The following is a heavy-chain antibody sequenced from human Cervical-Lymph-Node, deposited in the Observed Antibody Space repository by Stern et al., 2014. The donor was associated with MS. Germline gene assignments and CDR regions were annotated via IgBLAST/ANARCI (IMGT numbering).Heavy chain of an antibody. J-gene: IGHJ4*02. CDR3: ARVGTTFDSRGFFDY. D-gene: IGHD3-22*01. V-gene: IGHV3-53*01. CDR1: GFTVSTNY. CDR2: IHSDGTT. Sequence: EMQLVESGGGLIQPGGSLRLSCAVSGFTVSTNYMNWVRQAPGKGLEWLSHIHSDGTTFYADSVKGRFSNSRDSSKNTVYLQLNNLGAEDTAVYYCARVGTTFDSRGFFDYWGQGTQVTVVS.